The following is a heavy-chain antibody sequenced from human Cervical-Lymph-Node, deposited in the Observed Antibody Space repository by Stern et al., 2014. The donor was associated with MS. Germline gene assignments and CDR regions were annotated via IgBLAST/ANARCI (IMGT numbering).Heavy chain of an antibody. J-gene: IGHJ4*02. CDR1: GGSISSGSYY. CDR3: ARDRGTSYFDY. CDR2: IYTSGST. Sequence: VQLEESGPGLVKPSQTLSLTCTVSGGSISSGSYYWSWIRQPAGKGLEWIGRIYTSGSTNYNPSLKSRVTQSVGTSKNQFSLQLSSVTAADTAVYYCARDRGTSYFDYWGQGTLVTVSS. D-gene: IGHD3-10*01. V-gene: IGHV4-61*02.